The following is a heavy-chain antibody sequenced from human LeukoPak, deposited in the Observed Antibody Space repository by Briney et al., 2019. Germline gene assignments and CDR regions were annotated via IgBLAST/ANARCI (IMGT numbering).Heavy chain of an antibody. CDR2: MNPNSGNT. J-gene: IGHJ4*02. D-gene: IGHD6-19*01. CDR3: ARGGRGSSGWYFGY. Sequence: ASVKVSCKASGYTFTGYYMHWVRQATGQGLEWMGWMNPNSGNTGYAQKFQGRVTMTRNTSISTAYMELSSLRSEDTAVYYCARGGRGSSGWYFGYWGQGTLVTVSS. CDR1: GYTFTGYY. V-gene: IGHV1-8*02.